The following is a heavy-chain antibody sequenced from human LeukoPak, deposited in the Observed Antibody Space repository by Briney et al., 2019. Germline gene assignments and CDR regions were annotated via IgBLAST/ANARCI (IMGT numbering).Heavy chain of an antibody. D-gene: IGHD1-26*01. Sequence: TLTLSCTASGFTVSNFAVDWDSPAPGQWREWVGAIHCFVGSTYNTDSVKGRFTISRDNSKNTLYLQMNSLRAEDTAVYYCAKVRAPYSGSYLSAFDIWGQGTMVTVSS. J-gene: IGHJ3*02. CDR3: AKVRAPYSGSYLSAFDI. CDR1: GFTVSNFA. V-gene: IGHV3-23*01. CDR2: IHCFVGST.